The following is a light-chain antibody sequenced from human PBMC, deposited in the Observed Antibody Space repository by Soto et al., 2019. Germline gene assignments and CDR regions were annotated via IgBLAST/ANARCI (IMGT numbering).Light chain of an antibody. Sequence: EIVLTQSPATLSLSPGERATLSCRASQSIATYLAWFQQRPGQAPRLLIYDASSRAPGIPARFSGSGFGTDFTLSISSLEPEDFVVYYCQQRSNWPWTFGPGTTVEIK. CDR2: DAS. CDR1: QSIATY. J-gene: IGKJ1*01. V-gene: IGKV3-11*01. CDR3: QQRSNWPWT.